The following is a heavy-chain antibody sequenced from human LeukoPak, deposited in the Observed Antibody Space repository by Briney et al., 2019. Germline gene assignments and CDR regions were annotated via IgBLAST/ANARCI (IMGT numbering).Heavy chain of an antibody. Sequence: GGSLRLSCAASGFTFSSYSMTWVRQAPGKGLEWVSFIYSDNTHYSDSVKGRFTISRDNSKNTLYLQMNSLRAEDTAVYYCARRAGAYSHPYDYWGQGTLVTVSS. CDR3: ARRAGAYSHPYDY. CDR2: IYSDNT. V-gene: IGHV3-53*01. J-gene: IGHJ4*02. CDR1: GFTFSSYS. D-gene: IGHD4/OR15-4a*01.